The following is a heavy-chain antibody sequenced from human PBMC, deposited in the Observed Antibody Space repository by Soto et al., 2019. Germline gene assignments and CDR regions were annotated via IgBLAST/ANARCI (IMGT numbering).Heavy chain of an antibody. Sequence: QTLSHSCAISRDSVSSNSAAWNWIMQSPSRGLEWLGRTYYRSKWYNDYAVSVKSRITINPDTSKNQFSLQLNSVTPEDTAVYYCARARGNWNYYYYYAMDVWGQGTTVTVSS. D-gene: IGHD1-1*01. V-gene: IGHV6-1*01. CDR3: ARARGNWNYYYYYAMDV. CDR1: RDSVSSNSAA. CDR2: TYYRSKWYN. J-gene: IGHJ6*02.